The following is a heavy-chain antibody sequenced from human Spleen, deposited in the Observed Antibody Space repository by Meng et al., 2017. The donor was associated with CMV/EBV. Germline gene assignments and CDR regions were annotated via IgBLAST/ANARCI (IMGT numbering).Heavy chain of an antibody. V-gene: IGHV4-30-4*08. CDR1: GGSISSGDYY. CDR2: IYYSGST. J-gene: IGHJ3*02. Sequence: SETLSLTCTVSGGSISSGDYYWSWIRQPPGKGLEWIGYIYYSGSTYYNPSLKSRVTISVDTSKNQFSLKLSSVTAADTAVYYCARSNVSQAFDIWGQGTMVTVS. CDR3: ARSNVSQAFDI. D-gene: IGHD4-11*01.